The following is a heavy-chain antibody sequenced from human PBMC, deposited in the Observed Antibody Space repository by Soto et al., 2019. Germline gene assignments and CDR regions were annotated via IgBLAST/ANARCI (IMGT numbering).Heavy chain of an antibody. J-gene: IGHJ4*02. Sequence: GLDLEWLALIYWNDDKRYSPSLKSRLTITKDTSKNQVVLTMTNMDPVDTATYYCAHSMKVAAVAEPHFDYWGQGTLVTVSS. CDR3: AHSMKVAAVAEPHFDY. V-gene: IGHV2-5*01. D-gene: IGHD6-19*01. CDR2: IYWNDDK.